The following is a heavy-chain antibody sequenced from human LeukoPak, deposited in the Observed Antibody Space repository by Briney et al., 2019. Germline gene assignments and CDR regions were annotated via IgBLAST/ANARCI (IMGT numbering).Heavy chain of an antibody. D-gene: IGHD3-10*01. Sequence: PSETLSLTCAVYGGSFSGYYWSWIRQPPGKGLEWIGEINHSGSTNYNPSLKSRVTISVDTSKNQFSLKLSSVTAADTAVYYCGRGHLRGVKGMDVWGQGTTVTVSS. CDR3: GRGHLRGVKGMDV. J-gene: IGHJ6*02. V-gene: IGHV4-34*01. CDR1: GGSFSGYY. CDR2: INHSGST.